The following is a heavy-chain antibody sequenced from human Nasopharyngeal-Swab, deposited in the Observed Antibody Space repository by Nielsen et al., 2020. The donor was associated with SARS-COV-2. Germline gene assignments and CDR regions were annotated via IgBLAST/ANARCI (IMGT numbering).Heavy chain of an antibody. CDR2: INHSGST. CDR3: ARDLDCSGGSCYSGLL. D-gene: IGHD2-15*01. CDR1: GGSFSGYY. J-gene: IGHJ4*02. Sequence: GSLRLSCAVYGGSFSGYYWSWIRQPPGKGLEWIGEINHSGSTNYNPSLKSRVTISVDTSKNQFSLKLSSVTAADTAVYYCARDLDCSGGSCYSGLLWGQGTLVTVSS. V-gene: IGHV4-34*01.